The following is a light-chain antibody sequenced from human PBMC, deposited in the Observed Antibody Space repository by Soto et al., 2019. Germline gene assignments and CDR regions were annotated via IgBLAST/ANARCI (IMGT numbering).Light chain of an antibody. CDR1: QSLNND. CDR2: DAS. Sequence: DIQMTQSPSTLSASVGDRVTITCRASQSLNNDLAWYQQKPGKAPNLLIYDASTLERGVPSRFSGTGSGTEFTLALNSLQHDDFATYYCQQYHRSSITFGQGTRLEIK. V-gene: IGKV1-5*01. CDR3: QQYHRSSIT. J-gene: IGKJ5*01.